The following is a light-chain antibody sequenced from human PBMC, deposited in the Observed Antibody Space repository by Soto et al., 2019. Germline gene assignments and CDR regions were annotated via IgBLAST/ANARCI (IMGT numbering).Light chain of an antibody. V-gene: IGLV2-18*02. CDR1: SSDVGSYNR. J-gene: IGLJ1*01. CDR2: EVN. CDR3: SSYTSSSTYV. Sequence: QSVLTQPPSVSGSPGQSVTISCTGTSSDVGSYNRVSWYQQPPGTAPKVLISEVNNRPSGVPDRFSGSKSGNTASLTISGLQAEDEADYYCSSYTSSSTYVFGTGTKLTVL.